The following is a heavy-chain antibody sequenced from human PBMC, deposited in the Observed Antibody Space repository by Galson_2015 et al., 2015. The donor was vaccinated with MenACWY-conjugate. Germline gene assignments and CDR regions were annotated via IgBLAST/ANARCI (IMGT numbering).Heavy chain of an antibody. Sequence: PALVKPTQTLTLTCTFSGLSLSSHAELVGWVRQPPGKAPEWLAFVYWNDDKRYSPSLRNRLTITKDTSRNQVVLTMTNMDPADTSIFYCAYRTHVTSVDFWGQGTLVTVSS. CDR2: VYWNDDK. CDR1: GLSLSSHAEL. J-gene: IGHJ4*02. V-gene: IGHV2-5*01. D-gene: IGHD2-21*02. CDR3: AYRTHVTSVDF.